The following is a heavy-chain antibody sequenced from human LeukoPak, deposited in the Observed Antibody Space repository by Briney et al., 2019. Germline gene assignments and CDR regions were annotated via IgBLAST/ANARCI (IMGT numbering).Heavy chain of an antibody. J-gene: IGHJ4*02. CDR1: GFTFDDYA. Sequence: GGSLRLSCAASGFTFDDYAMHWVRQAPGKGLEWVSGISWNSGSISYADSVKGRFTISRDNAKNSLYLQMNSLRAEDTALYYCAKDKGSSWFGHYFDYWGQGTLVTVSS. D-gene: IGHD6-13*01. CDR3: AKDKGSSWFGHYFDY. V-gene: IGHV3-9*01. CDR2: ISWNSGSI.